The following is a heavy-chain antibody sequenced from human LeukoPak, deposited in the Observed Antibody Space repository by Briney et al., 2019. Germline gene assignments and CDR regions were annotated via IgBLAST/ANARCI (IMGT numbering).Heavy chain of an antibody. V-gene: IGHV3-23*01. Sequence: PGGSLRLSCAASGFTFTGHTMTWLRQAPGKGLEWVSIIGGRDDRTYYADSVKGRFTISRDNSKNILYLQMNSLRAEDTAVYYCVKDPNPLYDFWSGYKWGQGTLVTVSS. CDR3: VKDPNPLYDFWSGYK. CDR2: IGGRDDRT. J-gene: IGHJ4*02. D-gene: IGHD3-3*01. CDR1: GFTFTGHT.